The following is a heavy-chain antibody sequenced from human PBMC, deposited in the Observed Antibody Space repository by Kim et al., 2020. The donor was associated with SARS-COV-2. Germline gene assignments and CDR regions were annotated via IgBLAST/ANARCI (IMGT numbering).Heavy chain of an antibody. D-gene: IGHD3-10*01. J-gene: IGHJ5*02. CDR1: GYTFDTFS. CDR2: INGGNGNT. V-gene: IGHV1-3*01. CDR3: AREGSGSYNWLDP. Sequence: ASVKVSCKASGYTFDTFSLYWLRQAPGKRFEWMGWINGGNGNTRYSQNFQGRVIFTRDTSATTAYMELTSLTFKDTAVYYCAREGSGSYNWLDPWGQRTL.